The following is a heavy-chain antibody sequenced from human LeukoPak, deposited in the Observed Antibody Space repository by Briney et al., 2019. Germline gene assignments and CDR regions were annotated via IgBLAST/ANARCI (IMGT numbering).Heavy chain of an antibody. CDR3: ARESGLRYYGSGSSHSNYYYYYYYMDV. Sequence: PGGSLRLSCAASGFTFSSYAMSWVRQAPGKGLEWVSAISGSGGSTYYADSVKGRFTISRDNSKNTLYLQMNSLRAEDTAVYYCARESGLRYYGSGSSHSNYYYYYYYMDVWGKGTTVTISS. CDR2: ISGSGGST. J-gene: IGHJ6*03. CDR1: GFTFSSYA. V-gene: IGHV3-23*01. D-gene: IGHD3-10*01.